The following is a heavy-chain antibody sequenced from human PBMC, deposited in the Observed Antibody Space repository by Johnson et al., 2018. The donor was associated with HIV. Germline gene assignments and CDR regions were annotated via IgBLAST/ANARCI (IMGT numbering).Heavy chain of an antibody. CDR1: GFTLSSYA. D-gene: IGHD1-26*01. CDR2: ISYDGSNK. J-gene: IGHJ3*02. Sequence: QVQLVESGGGVVQPGRSLRLSCAASGFTLSSYAMHWVRQAPGKGLEWVAVISYDGSNKYYADSVKGRFTISRDNSKNTLYLQMNSLRAEDTAVYYCARGRYTTAEWDDAFDIWGQGTMVTVSS. V-gene: IGHV3-30*14. CDR3: ARGRYTTAEWDDAFDI.